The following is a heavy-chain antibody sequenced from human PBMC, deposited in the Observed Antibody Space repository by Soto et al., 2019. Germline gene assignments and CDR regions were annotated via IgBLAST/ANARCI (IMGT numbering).Heavy chain of an antibody. CDR2: MNPNSCNT. CDR1: GYTFTSYD. V-gene: IGHV1-8*01. CDR3: ARVPPRIAVAGQVD. J-gene: IGHJ4*02. D-gene: IGHD6-19*01. Sequence: QVQLVQSGAEVKKPGASVKVSCKASGYTFTSYDINWVRQATGQGLEWRGWMNPNSCNTAYAQKFQGRVTLTRNTSISTGYMERNSLRPGDTAVYYCARVPPRIAVAGQVDWGQGTLVTVSP.